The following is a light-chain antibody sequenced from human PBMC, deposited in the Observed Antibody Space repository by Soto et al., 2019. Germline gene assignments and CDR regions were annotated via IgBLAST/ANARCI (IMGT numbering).Light chain of an antibody. V-gene: IGKV3D-15*01. CDR2: GAS. CDR3: QQYSKWTIT. CDR1: QSVGTR. J-gene: IGKJ5*01. Sequence: IVLTQSPDTLSFSPGERATLSSRASQSVGTRLAWYQHKTGQAPSLLMSGASSRATGVPDRFSGSGSGTEFTLTISSLKTEDFAIYYCQQYSKWTITFGQGTRLEIK.